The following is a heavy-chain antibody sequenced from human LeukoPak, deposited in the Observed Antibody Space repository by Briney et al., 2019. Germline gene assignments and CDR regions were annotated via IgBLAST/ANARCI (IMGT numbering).Heavy chain of an antibody. CDR3: ARDYFDSSDYPQTYYYYYMDV. V-gene: IGHV3-21*01. J-gene: IGHJ6*03. Sequence: PGGTLRLSCAASGFTFSRYSMNWVRQAPGKGLEWVASISSSSTFIYSADSVKGRFTISRVTAKNSLFLQMNSLRAEDTAIYYCARDYFDSSDYPQTYYYYYMDVWGKGTTVPVSS. D-gene: IGHD3-22*01. CDR1: GFTFSRYS. CDR2: ISSSSTFI.